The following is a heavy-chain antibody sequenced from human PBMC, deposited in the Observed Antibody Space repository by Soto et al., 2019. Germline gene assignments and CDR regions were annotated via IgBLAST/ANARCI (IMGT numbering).Heavy chain of an antibody. CDR3: SRELHGGSYGMDV. CDR2: ITTAGDT. V-gene: IGHV3-13*01. J-gene: IGHJ6*02. Sequence: GGSLRLSCAASGFTFSNYDMHWVRQVTGKGLEWVSGITTAGDTYYPGSVKGRFTISREKAKNSLYLQMSSLSAGDTAVYYCSRELHGGSYGMDVWGQGTTVTVSS. CDR1: GFTFSNYD.